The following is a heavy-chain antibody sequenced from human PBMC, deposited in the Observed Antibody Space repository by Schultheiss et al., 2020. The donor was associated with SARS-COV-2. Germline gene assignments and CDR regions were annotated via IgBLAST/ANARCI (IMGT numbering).Heavy chain of an antibody. CDR3: ASTGDYGRYFDL. V-gene: IGHV4-30-2*01. D-gene: IGHD4-17*01. Sequence: SQTLSLTCTVSGGSISSGSYSWSWIRQPPGKGLEWIGYIYHSGSTYYNPSLKSRVTISVDRSKNQFSLKLSSVTAADTAVYYCASTGDYGRYFDLWGRGTLVTVSS. J-gene: IGHJ2*01. CDR2: IYHSGST. CDR1: GGSISSGSYS.